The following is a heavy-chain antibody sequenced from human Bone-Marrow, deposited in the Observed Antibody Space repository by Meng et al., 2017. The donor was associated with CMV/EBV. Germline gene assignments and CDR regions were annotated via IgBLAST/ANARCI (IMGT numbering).Heavy chain of an antibody. CDR3: ARSYCSSTSCYWSDWFDP. D-gene: IGHD2-2*01. CDR2: ISAYNGNT. V-gene: IGHV1-18*01. J-gene: IGHJ5*02. CDR1: GYTFTSYG. Sequence: ASVKVSCKASGYTFTSYGISWVRQAPGQGLEWMGWISAYNGNTNYAQKLQGRVTMTTDSSTTTAYRELRSLRSDETAVYYCARSYCSSTSCYWSDWFDPWGQGTLVTVSS.